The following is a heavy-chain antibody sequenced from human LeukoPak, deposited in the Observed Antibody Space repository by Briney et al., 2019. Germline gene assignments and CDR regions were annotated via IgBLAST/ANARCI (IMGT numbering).Heavy chain of an antibody. CDR3: AKGRDYYGSGSLYDY. V-gene: IGHV3-30*18. D-gene: IGHD3-10*01. Sequence: GGSLRLSCVASGFTFRSYGMDWVRQAPGKGLEWVAVISYDGSNKYYADSVKGRFTISRDNSKNTLYLQMNSLRAEDTAVYYCAKGRDYYGSGSLYDYWGQGTLVTVSS. CDR1: GFTFRSYG. CDR2: ISYDGSNK. J-gene: IGHJ4*02.